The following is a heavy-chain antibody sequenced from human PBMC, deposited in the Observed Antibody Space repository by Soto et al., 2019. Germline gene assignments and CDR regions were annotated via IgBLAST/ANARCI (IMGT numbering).Heavy chain of an antibody. Sequence: VQLQESGPGLVNPSETLSLTCTVSGCSIKSYYWSWIRQPPGKGLEWIGYIDYSWSTHYNPTLRGRVTISVATSKHQFSLKLNSVTAADTAVYYCARIEREVRNYYYYYYVDVWCKGTTVSVSS. CDR3: ARIEREVRNYYYYYYVDV. D-gene: IGHD1-1*01. J-gene: IGHJ6*03. CDR2: IDYSWST. V-gene: IGHV4-59*01. CDR1: GCSIKSYY.